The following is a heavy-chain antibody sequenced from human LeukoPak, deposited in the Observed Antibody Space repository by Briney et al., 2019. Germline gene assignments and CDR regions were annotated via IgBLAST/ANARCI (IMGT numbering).Heavy chain of an antibody. J-gene: IGHJ5*01. CDR2: IKRDGNEK. Sequence: QPGGSLRLSCAASGFTFNCYWMNWVRQAPGKGLEWVANIKRDGNEKNYVDSVKGRFSISIDNAKNSLYLQMDSLRAEDTAVYYCAKEGAYPIISYDSWGQGALVTVSS. V-gene: IGHV3-7*01. CDR3: AKEGAYPIISYDS. D-gene: IGHD2/OR15-2a*01. CDR1: GFTFNCYW.